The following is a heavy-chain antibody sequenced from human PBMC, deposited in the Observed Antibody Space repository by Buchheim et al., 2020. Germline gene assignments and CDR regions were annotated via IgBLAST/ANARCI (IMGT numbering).Heavy chain of an antibody. Sequence: EVQLVESGGGLVQPGGSLRLSCAASGFTFSSYWMHWVRQAPGKGLVWVSSINSDKSSTRYADSVKGRFTISRDNAKNTLYLQINSLRAEYTAVYYCARVSEGSTTGIDYWGQGTL. V-gene: IGHV3-74*01. D-gene: IGHD4-17*01. CDR3: ARVSEGSTTGIDY. J-gene: IGHJ4*02. CDR2: INSDKSST. CDR1: GFTFSSYW.